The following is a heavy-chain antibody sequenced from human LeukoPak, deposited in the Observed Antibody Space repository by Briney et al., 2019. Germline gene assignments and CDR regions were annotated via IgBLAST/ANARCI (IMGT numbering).Heavy chain of an antibody. CDR1: GGSISSRNYY. J-gene: IGHJ4*02. V-gene: IGHV4-39*07. D-gene: IGHD6-13*01. CDR3: ARTGIGYVTHYFDY. Sequence: SETLSLTCSVSGGSISSRNYYWGWVRQTPGTGVEWIGCIYYSGRTYYNASLKGRVTLSVATSKNQFSLKLSSVTAADTAVYYCARTGIGYVTHYFDYWGQGTLVTVSS. CDR2: IYYSGRT.